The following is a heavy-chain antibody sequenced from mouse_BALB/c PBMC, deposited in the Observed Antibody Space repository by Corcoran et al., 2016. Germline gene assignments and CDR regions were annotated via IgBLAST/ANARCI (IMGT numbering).Heavy chain of an antibody. J-gene: IGHJ3*01. V-gene: IGHV14-3*02. CDR3: ARGHYYGSSYVAY. D-gene: IGHD1-1*01. CDR1: GFNIKDTY. CDR2: IDPANGNT. Sequence: EVQLQQSGAELVKPGASVKLSCTASGFNIKDTYMHWVKQRPEQGLEWIGRIDPANGNTKYDPKFQGKATITADTSSNTAYLQLSSLTSEDTAVYYCARGHYYGSSYVAYWGQGTLVTVSA.